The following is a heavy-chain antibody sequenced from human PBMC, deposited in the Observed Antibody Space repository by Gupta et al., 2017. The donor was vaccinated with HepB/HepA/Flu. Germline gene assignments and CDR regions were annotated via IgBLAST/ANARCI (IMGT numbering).Heavy chain of an antibody. J-gene: IGHJ4*02. CDR1: GFTFSSYS. CDR2: ISSSSSTI. V-gene: IGHV3-48*02. D-gene: IGHD6-13*01. CDR3: ARVRYSSPGKENRGYYFDY. Sequence: EVQLVESGGGLVQPGGSLRLSCAASGFTFSSYSMNWVRQAPGKGLEWVSYISSSSSTIYYADSVKGRFTISRDNAKNSLYLQMNSLRDEDTAVYYCARVRYSSPGKENRGYYFDYWGQGTLVTVSS.